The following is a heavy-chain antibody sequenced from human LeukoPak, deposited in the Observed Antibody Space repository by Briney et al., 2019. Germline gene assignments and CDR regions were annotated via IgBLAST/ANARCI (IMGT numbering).Heavy chain of an antibody. CDR3: ARGPTGGNSEQYFQH. J-gene: IGHJ1*01. V-gene: IGHV3-30*01. CDR2: ISYVGSNK. D-gene: IGHD4-23*01. CDR1: GFTFSSYA. Sequence: GRSLRLSCAASGFTFSSYAMHWVRQAPGKGLEWVAVISYVGSNKYYADSVKGRFTISRDNSKNTLYLQMNSLRAEDTAVYYCARGPTGGNSEQYFQHWGQGTLVTVSS.